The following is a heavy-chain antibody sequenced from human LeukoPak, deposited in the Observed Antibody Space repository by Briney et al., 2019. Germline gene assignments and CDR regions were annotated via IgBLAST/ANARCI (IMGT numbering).Heavy chain of an antibody. Sequence: GGSLRLSCAASGFTFSSYWMSWVRQAPGKGLEWVADIKQDGSEKYYVDSVKGRFTISRDNAKNSLYLQMNSLRAEDTAVYYCAELGITMIGGVWGKGTTVTISS. D-gene: IGHD3-10*02. CDR3: AELGITMIGGV. CDR2: IKQDGSEK. CDR1: GFTFSSYW. V-gene: IGHV3-7*01. J-gene: IGHJ6*04.